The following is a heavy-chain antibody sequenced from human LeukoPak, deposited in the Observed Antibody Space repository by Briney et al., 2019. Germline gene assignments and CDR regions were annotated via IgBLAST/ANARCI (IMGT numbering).Heavy chain of an antibody. CDR3: ARGARWDYYGSGSYYPDY. J-gene: IGHJ4*02. Sequence: PGGSLRLSCAASGFTFSSYWMSWVRQAPGKGLEWVANIKQDGSEKYYVDSVKGRFTISRDNAKNSLYLQMNSLRAEDTAVYYCARGARWDYYGSGSYYPDYWGQGTLVTVSS. D-gene: IGHD3-10*01. V-gene: IGHV3-7*01. CDR1: GFTFSSYW. CDR2: IKQDGSEK.